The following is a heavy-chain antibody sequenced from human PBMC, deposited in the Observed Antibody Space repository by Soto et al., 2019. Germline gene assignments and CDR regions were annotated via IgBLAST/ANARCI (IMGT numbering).Heavy chain of an antibody. V-gene: IGHV3-23*01. CDR2: LSGSGGTT. CDR3: AKQRAGSGSGSVTYYCG. CDR1: GITFSTYA. J-gene: IGHJ6*01. Sequence: WRYPRLSCSTSGITFSTYALNWVRQAPGKGLEWASALSGSGGTTYYADSVWGRFTISRDKSNNTRFLAMSSLIAENTALDDCAKQRAGSGSGSVTYYCG. D-gene: IGHD3-10*01.